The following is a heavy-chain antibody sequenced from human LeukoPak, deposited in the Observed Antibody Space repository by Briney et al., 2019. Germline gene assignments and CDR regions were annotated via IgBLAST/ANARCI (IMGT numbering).Heavy chain of an antibody. V-gene: IGHV4-30-4*01. Sequence: HPSETLSLTCTVSGGSISSGDYYWSWIRQPPGKGLEWIGYIYYSGSTYYNPSLKSRVTISVDTSKNQFSLKLSSVTAADTAVYYCARDSSTSVNWFDPWGQETLVTVST. J-gene: IGHJ5*02. D-gene: IGHD2-2*01. CDR1: GGSISSGDYY. CDR2: IYYSGST. CDR3: ARDSSTSVNWFDP.